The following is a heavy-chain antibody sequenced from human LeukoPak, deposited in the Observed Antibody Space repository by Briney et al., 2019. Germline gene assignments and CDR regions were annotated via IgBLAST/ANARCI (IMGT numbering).Heavy chain of an antibody. J-gene: IGHJ4*02. CDR2: INPNSGDT. Sequence: ASVKVSCKASGYTFTGYHMHWVRQAPGQGLEWMGRINPNSGDTNNAQKFQGRVTMTRDTSISTAYMELSRLRSDDTAVYYCANLNEPLSYYYDSSGIDFDYWGQGTLVTVSS. CDR3: ANLNEPLSYYYDSSGIDFDY. V-gene: IGHV1-2*06. D-gene: IGHD3-22*01. CDR1: GYTFTGYH.